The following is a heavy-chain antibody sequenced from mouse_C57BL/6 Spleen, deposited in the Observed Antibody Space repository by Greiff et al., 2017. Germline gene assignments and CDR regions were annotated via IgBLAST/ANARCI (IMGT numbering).Heavy chain of an antibody. Sequence: VQLMESGAELVKPGASVKMSCKASGYTFTSYWITWVKQRPGQGLEWIGEIYPSSGSTYYTEKFKGKATLTADTSSSTAYMQLISLTSEDSAVYYCASRGRAWDYWGQGTTLTVSA. D-gene: IGHD3-3*01. CDR3: ASRGRAWDY. V-gene: IGHV1-55*01. CDR2: IYPSSGST. J-gene: IGHJ2*01. CDR1: GYTFTSYW.